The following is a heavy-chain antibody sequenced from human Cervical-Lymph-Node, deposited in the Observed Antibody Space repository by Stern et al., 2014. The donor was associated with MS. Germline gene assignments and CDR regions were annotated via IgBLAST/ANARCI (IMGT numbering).Heavy chain of an antibody. Sequence: QLVESGGGLVQPGRSLRLSCAASGFTFDDYAMHWVRQAPGKGLEWVSGIRWNSDTVGYADSVKGRFTLSRDNAKNSLYLQMNSLRAEDTALYYCAKDLAAVQLWPDNWGQGTLVTVSS. V-gene: IGHV3-9*01. CDR2: IRWNSDTV. D-gene: IGHD5-18*01. CDR1: GFTFDDYA. J-gene: IGHJ4*02. CDR3: AKDLAAVQLWPDN.